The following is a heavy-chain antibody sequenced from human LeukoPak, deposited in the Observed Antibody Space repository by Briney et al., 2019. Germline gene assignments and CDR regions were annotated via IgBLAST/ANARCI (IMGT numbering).Heavy chain of an antibody. D-gene: IGHD1-14*01. Sequence: GGSLRLSCAASGFSVSSNYMSWVRQAPGKGLEWVSLIYSGGSTYYADSVKGRFTISRDNSKNTLSLQMNSLRAGDTAVYYCARDGQNQYGMDVWGQGTTVTVSS. J-gene: IGHJ6*02. CDR2: IYSGGST. V-gene: IGHV3-53*01. CDR1: GFSVSSNY. CDR3: ARDGQNQYGMDV.